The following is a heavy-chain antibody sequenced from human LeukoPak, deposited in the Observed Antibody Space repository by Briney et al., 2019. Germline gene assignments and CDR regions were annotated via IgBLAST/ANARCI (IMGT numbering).Heavy chain of an antibody. V-gene: IGHV1-69*02. CDR3: ASLYYDNSGYFIWRDP. J-gene: IGHJ5*02. Sequence: ASVKVSCKASGGTFGSHTISWVRQAPGQGLEWVGRVIPVLGMATHAQSFQGRVTITADKSTSTAYMELSSLRSEDTAVYYCASLYYDNSGYFIWRDPWGQGTLVSVS. CDR1: GGTFGSHT. CDR2: VIPVLGMA. D-gene: IGHD3-22*01.